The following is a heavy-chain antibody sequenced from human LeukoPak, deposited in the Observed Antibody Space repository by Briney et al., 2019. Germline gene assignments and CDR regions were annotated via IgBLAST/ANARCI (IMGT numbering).Heavy chain of an antibody. CDR1: GFTFNNYG. CDR3: ARHLSGITGYTYGRGIDY. Sequence: GGSLRLSCAASGFTFNNYGMSWVRQAPGKGLEWVSTISAGGGSTYYADSAKGRFTISRDNAKTSLYLQMNSLRAEDTAVYYCARHLSGITGYTYGRGIDYWGQGTLVTVSS. V-gene: IGHV3-23*01. D-gene: IGHD5-18*01. J-gene: IGHJ4*02. CDR2: ISAGGGST.